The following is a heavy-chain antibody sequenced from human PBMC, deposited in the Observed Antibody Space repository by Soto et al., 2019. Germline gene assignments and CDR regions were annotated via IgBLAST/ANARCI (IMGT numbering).Heavy chain of an antibody. CDR3: AKGGGGDHGY. CDR1: GFTFSSSD. CDR2: ITRTGDST. J-gene: IGHJ4*02. V-gene: IGHV3-23*01. Sequence: EVQLLESGGGLAQPGGSLRLSCAASGFTFSSSDMSWVRQAPGKGLEWVSSITRTGDSTHYADSVKGRFTISRDNSKNPLHLQMNNLGAGATAVFFWAKGGGGDHGYWGQGTLVAVSS. D-gene: IGHD2-21*02.